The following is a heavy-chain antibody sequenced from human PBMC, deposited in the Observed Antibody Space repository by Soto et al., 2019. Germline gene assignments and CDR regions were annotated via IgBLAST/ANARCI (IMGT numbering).Heavy chain of an antibody. D-gene: IGHD3-3*01. Sequence: PGGSMRLSCAASGFNFSNYGIHWVRQPPDKGLEWVAVISHDANNKYYADSVKGRFTISRDNSRNTLYLQMSSLRAEDTAVYYCAKGQVEWFYNPFDYWGQGALVTVS. J-gene: IGHJ4*02. CDR1: GFNFSNYG. CDR3: AKGQVEWFYNPFDY. V-gene: IGHV3-30*18. CDR2: ISHDANNK.